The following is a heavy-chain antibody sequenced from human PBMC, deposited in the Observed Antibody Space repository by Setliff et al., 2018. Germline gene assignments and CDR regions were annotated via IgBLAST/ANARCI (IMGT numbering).Heavy chain of an antibody. V-gene: IGHV5-51*01. D-gene: IGHD3-16*01. J-gene: IGHJ4*02. CDR3: ATHGLKVSYTGPYYFEH. Sequence: LGESLKISCQASGYTFITLWIGWVRQMPGKGLELMGIINPRDSTTRYSPSSQGQVTVSVDKSTNTAYLQWRSLKASDTAMYFCATHGLKVSYTGPYYFEHWGRGTLVTVSS. CDR1: GYTFITLW. CDR2: INPRDSTT.